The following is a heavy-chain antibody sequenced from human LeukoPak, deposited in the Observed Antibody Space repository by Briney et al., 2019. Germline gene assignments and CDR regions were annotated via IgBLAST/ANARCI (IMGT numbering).Heavy chain of an antibody. J-gene: IGHJ4*02. CDR2: MYYSGST. CDR1: GDSISSSTYY. D-gene: IGHD2-15*01. Sequence: SETLSLTCTVFGDSISSSTYYWGWIRQPPGKGLEWIGSMYYSGSTYYSPSHKSRVTISVDTPKNQFSLNLSSVTAEDTAIYYCARIPVVVVAAHFDYWGQGLLVTVSS. CDR3: ARIPVVVVAAHFDY. V-gene: IGHV4-39*01.